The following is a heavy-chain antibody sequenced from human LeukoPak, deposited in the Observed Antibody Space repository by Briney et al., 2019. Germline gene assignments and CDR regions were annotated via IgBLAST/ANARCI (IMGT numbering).Heavy chain of an antibody. CDR1: GLTVSNNY. Sequence: GGSLRLSCVVCGLTVSNNYMSWVRQAPGKGLEWVSVIYSDGTTRNADSVKGRFTISRDNSKNTVYLQMDSLRAEDTAVYYCARDKDAWGQGTLVTVSS. CDR3: ARDKDA. V-gene: IGHV3-66*01. CDR2: IYSDGTT. J-gene: IGHJ5*02.